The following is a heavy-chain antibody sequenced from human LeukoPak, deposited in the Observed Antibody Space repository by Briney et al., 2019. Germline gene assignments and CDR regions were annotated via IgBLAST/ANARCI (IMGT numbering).Heavy chain of an antibody. Sequence: SQTLSLTCTVSGGSISSGSYYWSWIRQPAGKGLEWIGYIYYSGSTNYNPSLKSRVTISVDTSKNQFSLKLSSVTAADTAVYYCARAPTNYGGNSVDYWGQGTLVTVSS. CDR1: GGSISSGSYY. V-gene: IGHV4-61*10. CDR2: IYYSGST. CDR3: ARAPTNYGGNSVDY. D-gene: IGHD4-23*01. J-gene: IGHJ4*02.